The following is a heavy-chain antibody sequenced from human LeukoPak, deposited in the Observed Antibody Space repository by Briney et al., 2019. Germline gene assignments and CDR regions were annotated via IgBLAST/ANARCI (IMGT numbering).Heavy chain of an antibody. V-gene: IGHV3-11*04. D-gene: IGHD4-23*01. Sequence: GGSLRLSCAASGFTFSDYYMSWIRQAPGKGLEWVSYISSSGSTIYYADSVKGRLTISRDNAKNSLYLQMNSLRAEDTAVYYCARHHWTTVVTKSIDAFDIWGQGTMVTVSS. CDR3: ARHHWTTVVTKSIDAFDI. J-gene: IGHJ3*02. CDR1: GFTFSDYY. CDR2: ISSSGSTI.